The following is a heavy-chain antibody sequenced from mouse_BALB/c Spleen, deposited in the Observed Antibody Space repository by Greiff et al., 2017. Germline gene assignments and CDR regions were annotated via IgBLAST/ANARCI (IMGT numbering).Heavy chain of an antibody. CDR2: IWGDGST. CDR3: ARDNGNYGGYYAMDY. V-gene: IGHV2-6-7*02. CDR1: GFSLTGYG. Sequence: VQLQESGPGLVAPSQSLSITCTVSGFSLTGYGVNWVRQPPGKGLEWLGMIWGDGSTDYNSALKSRLSISKDNSKSQVFLKMNSLQTDDTARYYCARDNGNYGGYYAMDYWGQGTSVTVSS. D-gene: IGHD2-1*01. J-gene: IGHJ4*01.